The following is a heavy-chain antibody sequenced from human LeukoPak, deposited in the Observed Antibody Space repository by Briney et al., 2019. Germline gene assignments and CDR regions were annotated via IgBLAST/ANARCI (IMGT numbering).Heavy chain of an antibody. Sequence: GGSLRLSCAASGFTFSSYSMNWVRQAPGKGLEWVSSISSSSSYIYYADSVKGRFTISRDNSKNTLYLQMNSLRAEDTAVYYCARGTSAKGKPQPVDYWGQGTLVTVSS. CDR2: ISSSSSYI. V-gene: IGHV3-21*01. D-gene: IGHD1-14*01. J-gene: IGHJ4*02. CDR3: ARGTSAKGKPQPVDY. CDR1: GFTFSSYS.